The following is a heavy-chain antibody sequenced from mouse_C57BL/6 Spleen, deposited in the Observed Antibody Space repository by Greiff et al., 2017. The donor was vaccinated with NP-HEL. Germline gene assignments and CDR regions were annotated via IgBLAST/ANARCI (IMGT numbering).Heavy chain of an antibody. J-gene: IGHJ4*01. CDR2: IYPRSGNT. CDR1: GYTFTSYG. D-gene: IGHD2-2*01. V-gene: IGHV1-81*01. Sequence: VQLQQSGAELARPGASVKLSCKASGYTFTSYGISWVKQRPGQGLEWIGEIYPRSGNTYYNEKFKGKATLTADKSSSTAYMELRSLTSEDSAVYFCAIMVTTEGSYYYAMDYWGQGTSVTVSS. CDR3: AIMVTTEGSYYYAMDY.